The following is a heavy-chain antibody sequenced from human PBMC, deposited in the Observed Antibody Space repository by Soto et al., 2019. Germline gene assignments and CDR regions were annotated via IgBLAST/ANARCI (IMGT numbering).Heavy chain of an antibody. CDR3: ARDKDRRQLGGNYYYCIDV. D-gene: IGHD2-15*01. V-gene: IGHV1-69*12. CDR2: INPIFSTP. Sequence: QVQLVQSGAEVKKPGSSVTVSCKASGGTFGNSAISWVRQAPGQGLEWMGGINPIFSTPDYAQKFQGRITITADDSTTTAYMELTSLKSEDTAVYYCARDKDRRQLGGNYYYCIDVWGQGTTVTVSS. CDR1: GGTFGNSA. J-gene: IGHJ6*02.